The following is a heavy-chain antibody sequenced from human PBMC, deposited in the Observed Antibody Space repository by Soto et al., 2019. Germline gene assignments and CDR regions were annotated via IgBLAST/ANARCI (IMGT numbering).Heavy chain of an antibody. V-gene: IGHV1-18*01. D-gene: IGHD3-22*01. CDR1: GYSFATSG. Sequence: QVKLVQSGTEVKKPGASIKVSCKASGYSFATSGMTWVRRAPGQGLEWMGWISVYNGNTNYDQKLQDRVTMTTDTSTNTAFLEVRNLRSDDTAVYYCARAGHYYDASGYADWGQGTLVTVS. CDR3: ARAGHYYDASGYAD. J-gene: IGHJ4*02. CDR2: ISVYNGNT.